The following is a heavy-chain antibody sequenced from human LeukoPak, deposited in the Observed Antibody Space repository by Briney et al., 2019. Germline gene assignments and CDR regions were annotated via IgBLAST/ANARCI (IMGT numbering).Heavy chain of an antibody. Sequence: GGSLRLSCAASGFTFSSYGMHWVRQAPGKGLEWVAFIRYDGSNKYYADSVKGRFTISRDNSKNTLYLQMNSLRAEDTAVYYCAKDWALGTTYNWFDPWGQGTLVTVSS. CDR1: GFTFSSYG. J-gene: IGHJ5*02. CDR2: IRYDGSNK. CDR3: AKDWALGTTYNWFDP. V-gene: IGHV3-30*02. D-gene: IGHD7-27*01.